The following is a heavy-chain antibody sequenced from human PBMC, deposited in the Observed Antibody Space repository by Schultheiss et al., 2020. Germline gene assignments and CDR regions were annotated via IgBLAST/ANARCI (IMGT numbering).Heavy chain of an antibody. D-gene: IGHD3-10*01. CDR3: VRGGGSGTYGRCDP. CDR1: GFTFDDYA. CDR2: ISDNGGST. J-gene: IGHJ5*02. Sequence: GGSLRLSCAASGFTFDDYAMHWVRQAPGKGLEWVSTISDNGGSTYYADSVKGRFTISRDNSKNTLYLQMNSLRAEDTAVYYCVRGGGSGTYGRCDPWGQGTLVTVSS. V-gene: IGHV3-23*01.